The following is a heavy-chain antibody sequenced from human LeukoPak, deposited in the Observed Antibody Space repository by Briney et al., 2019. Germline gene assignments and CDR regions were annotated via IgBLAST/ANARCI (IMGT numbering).Heavy chain of an antibody. CDR3: ARGAMTMIVVAASGPDY. D-gene: IGHD3-22*01. CDR2: INPNSGGT. Sequence: ASVKVSCKASGYTFTGYYMHWVRQAPGQGLEWMGRINPNSGGTNYAQKFPGRVTITRDTSISTAYMELSRLRADDTAVYYCARGAMTMIVVAASGPDYWGQGTLVTVSS. CDR1: GYTFTGYY. J-gene: IGHJ4*02. V-gene: IGHV1-2*06.